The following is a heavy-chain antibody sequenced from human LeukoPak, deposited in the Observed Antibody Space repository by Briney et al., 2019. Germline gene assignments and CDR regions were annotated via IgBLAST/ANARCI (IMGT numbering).Heavy chain of an antibody. J-gene: IGHJ4*02. V-gene: IGHV4-59*01. CDR1: GGSISYYY. CDR3: ARRGWYKGVDY. Sequence: SETLSLTCTVSGGSISYYYWSWIRQPPGKGLEWIGYIYYSGSTNYNPSLKSRVTISVDTSKNQFSLKLSSVTAADTAVYYCARRGWYKGVDYWGQGTLVTVSS. D-gene: IGHD6-19*01. CDR2: IYYSGST.